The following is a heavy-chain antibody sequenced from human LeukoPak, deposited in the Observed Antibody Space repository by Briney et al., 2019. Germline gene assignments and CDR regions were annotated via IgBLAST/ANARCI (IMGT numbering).Heavy chain of an antibody. CDR3: ARWMSGSNWGFDH. D-gene: IGHD5-24*01. CDR2: IKQDGSEK. Sequence: PGGSLRLSCAASGFTFNKYWMSWVRQAPGKGLDWVANIKQDGSEKYYVDSVKGRFIISRDNTGNSLYLQINSLRADDMALYYCARWMSGSNWGFDHWGQGTLVTVSS. J-gene: IGHJ4*02. V-gene: IGHV3-7*03. CDR1: GFTFNKYW.